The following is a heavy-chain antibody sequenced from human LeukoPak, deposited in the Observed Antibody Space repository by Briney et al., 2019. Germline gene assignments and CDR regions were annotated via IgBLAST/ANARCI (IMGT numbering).Heavy chain of an antibody. CDR3: ARITRPVLQFFDWFDY. CDR1: GYTFTGYY. V-gene: IGHV1-2*02. D-gene: IGHD3-3*01. J-gene: IGHJ5*01. CDR2: INPDNGGA. Sequence: GASVKVSCKASGYTFTGYYIHWVRQVPGQGLEWMGWINPDNGGAISAQKFEGRVTMTRDTSISTAYMELSRLRSDDTAMYYCARITRPVLQFFDWFDYWGQGTLVTVSS.